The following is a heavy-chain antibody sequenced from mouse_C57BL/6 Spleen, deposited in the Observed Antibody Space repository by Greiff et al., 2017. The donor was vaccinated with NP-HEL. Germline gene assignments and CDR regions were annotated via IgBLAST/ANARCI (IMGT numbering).Heavy chain of an antibody. D-gene: IGHD2-10*01. Sequence: QVQLKESGAELVRPGASVTLSCKASGYTFTDYEMHWVKQTPVHGLEWIGAIDPETGGTAYNQKFKGKAILTADKSSSTAYMELRSLTSEDSAVYYCTRPSYSSFAYWGQGTLVTVSA. CDR2: IDPETGGT. CDR3: TRPSYSSFAY. J-gene: IGHJ3*01. V-gene: IGHV1-15*01. CDR1: GYTFTDYE.